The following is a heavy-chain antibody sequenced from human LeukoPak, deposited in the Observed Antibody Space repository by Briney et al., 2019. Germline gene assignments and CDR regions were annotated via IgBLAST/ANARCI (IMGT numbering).Heavy chain of an antibody. J-gene: IGHJ4*02. CDR1: GGSISSTTYY. Sequence: SETLSLTCTVSGGSISSTTYYWGWIRQPPGKGLEWIGTIYFGGSTYYNPSLRSRVTISVDTPKNQFSLRLSSVTAADTAVYYCARDIGAAAGFNYFDYWGQGTLVTVSS. CDR3: ARDIGAAAGFNYFDY. D-gene: IGHD6-13*01. V-gene: IGHV4-39*07. CDR2: IYFGGST.